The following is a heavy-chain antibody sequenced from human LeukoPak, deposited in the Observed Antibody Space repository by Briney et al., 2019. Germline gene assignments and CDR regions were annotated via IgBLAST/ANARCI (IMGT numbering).Heavy chain of an antibody. CDR1: GFTFSSYA. CDR3: AKDPGLDWYFDL. V-gene: IGHV3-23*01. J-gene: IGHJ2*01. Sequence: GGSLRLSCAASGFTFSSYAMSWVRQVLGRGLEGVSAISGSGGSTYYADSVKGRFTISRDNSKNTLYLQMNSLRAEDTAVYYCAKDPGLDWYFDLWGRGTLVTVSS. CDR2: ISGSGGST. D-gene: IGHD3/OR15-3a*01.